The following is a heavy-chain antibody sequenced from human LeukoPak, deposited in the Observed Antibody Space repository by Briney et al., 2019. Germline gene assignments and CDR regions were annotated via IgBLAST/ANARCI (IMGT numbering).Heavy chain of an antibody. J-gene: IGHJ6*03. CDR2: FKTKTDGGTT. CDR1: GFTFTNAW. V-gene: IGHV3-15*01. Sequence: GGSLRPSCAASGFTFTNAWMSWVRQAPGKGLEWVGRFKTKTDGGTTDYAAPVKGRFTISRDDSKNTLYLQMNSLKTEDTAVYYCWYYFYMDAWGKGTTVTVSS. CDR3: WYYFYMDA.